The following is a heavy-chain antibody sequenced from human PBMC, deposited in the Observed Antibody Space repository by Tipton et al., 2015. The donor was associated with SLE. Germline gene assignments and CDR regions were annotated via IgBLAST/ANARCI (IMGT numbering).Heavy chain of an antibody. V-gene: IGHV4-39*01. J-gene: IGHJ5*02. CDR2: VSYSGKT. CDR3: ARLHGYSYGLNWFDP. D-gene: IGHD5-18*01. Sequence: TLSLTCTVSGGSISSDYHYWGWIRQPPGKGLEWIGSVSYSGKTYYNPSLKSRVTISADTSKSQFSLRLSSVTAADTAVYYCARLHGYSYGLNWFDPWGQGTLISVSS. CDR1: GGSISSDYHY.